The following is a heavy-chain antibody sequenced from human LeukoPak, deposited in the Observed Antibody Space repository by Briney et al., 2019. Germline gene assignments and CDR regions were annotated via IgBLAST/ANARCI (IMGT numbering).Heavy chain of an antibody. V-gene: IGHV4-61*02. D-gene: IGHD3-22*01. J-gene: IGHJ4*02. CDR2: IYTSGST. CDR3: ARENSLNYYDSSGYYYFDY. CDR1: GGSISSGSYY. Sequence: PSETLSLTCTVSGGSISSGSYYWSWIRQPAGKGLEWIGRIYTSGSTNYNPSLKSRVTISVDTSKNQFSLKLSSVTAADTAVYYCARENSLNYYDSSGYYYFDYWGQGTLVTVSS.